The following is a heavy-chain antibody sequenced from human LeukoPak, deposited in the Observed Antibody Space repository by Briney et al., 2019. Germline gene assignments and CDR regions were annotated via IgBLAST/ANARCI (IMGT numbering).Heavy chain of an antibody. D-gene: IGHD6-19*01. J-gene: IGHJ5*02. Sequence: GGSLRLSCAASGFTFSSYGIHWVRQAPGKGPEWVAVISYDGGYTYYADSVKGRFTISRDNSKNTLYLQMNSLRAEDTAVYYCAKGVAGTNWFDPWGQGTLVTVSS. V-gene: IGHV3-30*18. CDR1: GFTFSSYG. CDR3: AKGVAGTNWFDP. CDR2: ISYDGGYT.